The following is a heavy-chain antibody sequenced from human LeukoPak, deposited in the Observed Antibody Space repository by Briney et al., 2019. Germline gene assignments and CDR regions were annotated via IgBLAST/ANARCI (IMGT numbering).Heavy chain of an antibody. CDR3: ARPGILTGHIRDY. J-gene: IGHJ4*02. Sequence: SETLSLTCAVYGGSFSGYYWSWIRQPPGKGLEWIGEINHSGSTNYNPSLKSRVTISVDTSKNQFSLKLSSVTAADTAVYCCARPGILTGHIRDYWGQGTLVTVSS. CDR2: INHSGST. V-gene: IGHV4-34*01. CDR1: GGSFSGYY. D-gene: IGHD3-9*01.